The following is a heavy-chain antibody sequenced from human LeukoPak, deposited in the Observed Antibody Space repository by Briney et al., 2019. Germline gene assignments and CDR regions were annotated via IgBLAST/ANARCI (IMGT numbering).Heavy chain of an antibody. CDR1: GFTFSSYA. J-gene: IGHJ6*02. D-gene: IGHD2-2*01. CDR2: ISYDGSNK. CDR3: ARDTRPAAPYYYYYGMDV. V-gene: IGHV3-30-3*01. Sequence: PGGSLRLSCAASGFTFSSYAMHWVRQAPGKGLEWVAVISYDGSNKYYADSVKGRFTISRDNSKNTLYLQMNSLRAEGTAVYYCARDTRPAAPYYYYYGMDVWGQGTTVTVSS.